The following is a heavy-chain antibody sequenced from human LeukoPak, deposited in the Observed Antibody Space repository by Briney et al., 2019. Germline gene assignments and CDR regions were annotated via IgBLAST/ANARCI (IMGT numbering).Heavy chain of an antibody. Sequence: SETLSLTCTVSGGSIRSYSWNWIRQSPGKGLEWIGYVYYIGSTNYNPSLKSRVTISVDTSKNQFSLRLSSVTAADTAVYYCARESGYDHGDYVFDYWGQGTLVTVSS. CDR2: VYYIGST. J-gene: IGHJ4*02. V-gene: IGHV4-59*01. CDR1: GGSIRSYS. D-gene: IGHD4-17*01. CDR3: ARESGYDHGDYVFDY.